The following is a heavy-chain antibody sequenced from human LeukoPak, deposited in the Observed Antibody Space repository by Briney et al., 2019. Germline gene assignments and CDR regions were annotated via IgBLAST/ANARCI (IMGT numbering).Heavy chain of an antibody. J-gene: IGHJ2*01. CDR3: ARRPHPGRIIVVVPAATKSGCFDL. CDR1: GGSFSGYY. D-gene: IGHD2-2*01. V-gene: IGHV4-34*01. Sequence: PSETLSLTCAVYGGSFSGYYWSWIRQPPGKGLEWIGEINHSGSANYNPSLKSRVTISVDTSKNQFSLKLSSVTAADTAVYYCARRPHPGRIIVVVPAATKSGCFDLWGRGTLVTVSS. CDR2: INHSGSA.